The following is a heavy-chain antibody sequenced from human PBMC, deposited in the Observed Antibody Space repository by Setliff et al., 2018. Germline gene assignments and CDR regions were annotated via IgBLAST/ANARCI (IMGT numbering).Heavy chain of an antibody. V-gene: IGHV1-69*13. CDR3: ARGSRFGTIVYRGDYYLDV. D-gene: IGHD3-10*01. Sequence: VKVSCKASGYTFTGYSMHWVRQAPGQGLEWVGGMLPLHGTRNHTPKLQGRVSITADESKTTVFMELSSLTSEDTAIYYCARGSRFGTIVYRGDYYLDVWGKGTTVTVSS. J-gene: IGHJ6*03. CDR2: MLPLHGTR. CDR1: GYTFTGYS.